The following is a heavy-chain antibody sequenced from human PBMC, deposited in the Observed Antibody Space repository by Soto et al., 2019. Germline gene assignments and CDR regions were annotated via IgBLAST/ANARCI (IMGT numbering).Heavy chain of an antibody. CDR3: GRGSLSVFWSGYYDTWFAP. CDR2: ISAYNGNT. Sequence: GASVKVSCKASGYTFTSYGISWVRQAPGQGLEWMGWISAYNGNTNYAQKLQGRVTMTTDTSTSTAYMELRSLRSDDTAGYYCGRGSLSVFWSGYYDTWFAPGGGEPLVPVPS. J-gene: IGHJ5*02. D-gene: IGHD3-3*01. V-gene: IGHV1-18*04. CDR1: GYTFTSYG.